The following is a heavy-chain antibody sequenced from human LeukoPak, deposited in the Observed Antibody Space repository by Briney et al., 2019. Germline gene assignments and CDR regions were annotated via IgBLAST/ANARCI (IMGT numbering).Heavy chain of an antibody. Sequence: ASVKVSCKASGYTFTGYYMHWVRRAPGQGLEWMGWINPNSGGTNYAQKFQGRVTMTRDTSISTAYMELSRLRSDDTAVYYCARTIVVVPAAIDYWGQGTLVTVSS. J-gene: IGHJ4*02. CDR3: ARTIVVVPAAIDY. CDR2: INPNSGGT. CDR1: GYTFTGYY. D-gene: IGHD2-2*01. V-gene: IGHV1-2*02.